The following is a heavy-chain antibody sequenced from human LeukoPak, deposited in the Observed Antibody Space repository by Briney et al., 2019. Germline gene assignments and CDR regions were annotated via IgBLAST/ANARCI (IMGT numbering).Heavy chain of an antibody. CDR3: AKDPGIAAAGAAGG. CDR2: IRYDGSNK. J-gene: IGHJ4*02. V-gene: IGHV3-30*02. D-gene: IGHD6-13*01. Sequence: GGSLRLSCAASGFTFSSYGMHWVRQAPGKGLEWVAFIRYDGSNKYYADSVKGRFTISRDNSKNTLYLQMNSLRAEDTAVYYCAKDPGIAAAGAAGGWGQGTLVTVSS. CDR1: GFTFSSYG.